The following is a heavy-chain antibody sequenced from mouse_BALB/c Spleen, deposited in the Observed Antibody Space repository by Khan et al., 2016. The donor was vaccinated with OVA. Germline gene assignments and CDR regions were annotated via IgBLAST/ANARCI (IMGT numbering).Heavy chain of an antibody. CDR2: ITVRSDNSGA. J-gene: IGHJ2*01. V-gene: IGHV13-2*02. Sequence: VQLVETGGGLVRPGNSLKLSCVTSGFTFSYYRMHWLRQFPGKGLEWIAVITVRSDNSGANYAESVKGRFPISRDDSQSSVYLQMNRLREEDTATYYCSRGEYNYDTPFDYWGQGTTVTVSS. D-gene: IGHD1-3*01. CDR3: SRGEYNYDTPFDY. CDR1: GFTFSYYR.